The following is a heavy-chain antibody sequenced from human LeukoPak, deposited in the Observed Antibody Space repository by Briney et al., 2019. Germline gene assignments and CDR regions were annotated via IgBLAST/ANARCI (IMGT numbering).Heavy chain of an antibody. Sequence: GGSLRLSCAASGFTFSDYWIHWVRQAPGKGLVWVSRINTDGSITNYADSVKGRFSISRDNAKNTLYLQMSSLRAEDTAVYYCARDRGPRTGFMVREAYDYWGQGTLVTVSP. J-gene: IGHJ4*02. CDR1: GFTFSDYW. D-gene: IGHD3-10*01. V-gene: IGHV3-74*01. CDR2: INTDGSIT. CDR3: ARDRGPRTGFMVREAYDY.